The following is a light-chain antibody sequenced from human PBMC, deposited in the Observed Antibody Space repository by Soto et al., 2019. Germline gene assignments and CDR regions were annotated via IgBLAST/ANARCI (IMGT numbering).Light chain of an antibody. Sequence: DIQMTQSPSTLSASVGDRVTITCRASQTIGTSLAWYQQKPGKAPKLLIYKASNLESGVPSRFSGSGSGTEFTLTISSLQSEDFAVYYCQYYNNWPPSWTFGQGTKVDIK. CDR1: QTIGTS. CDR3: QYYNNWPPSWT. V-gene: IGKV1-5*03. CDR2: KAS. J-gene: IGKJ1*01.